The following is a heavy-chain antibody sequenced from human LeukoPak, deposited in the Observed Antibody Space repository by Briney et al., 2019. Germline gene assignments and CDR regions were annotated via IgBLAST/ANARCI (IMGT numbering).Heavy chain of an antibody. D-gene: IGHD3-22*01. Sequence: GASVKVSCKASGYTFINYDINWVRQATGQGLEWMGYMNSNNGNTGYAQKFQGRVTMTRNTSIRTAYMELSSLRSEDTAVYYCAGGKDTMSDAFDIWGQGTMVTVSS. CDR3: AGGKDTMSDAFDI. V-gene: IGHV1-8*01. CDR1: GYTFINYD. J-gene: IGHJ3*02. CDR2: MNSNNGNT.